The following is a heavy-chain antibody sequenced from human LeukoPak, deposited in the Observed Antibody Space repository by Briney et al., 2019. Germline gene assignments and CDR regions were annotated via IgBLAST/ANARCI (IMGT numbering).Heavy chain of an antibody. CDR1: GFTFSSYW. CDR3: TREGMFFDY. D-gene: IGHD3-10*02. Sequence: GGSLRLSCAASGFTFSSYWMHWVRQAPGKGLVWVSRIKSDGSSTGYADSVKGRFTISRDNAKSTLFLQMDSLRAEDTAVYYCTREGMFFDYWGHGTLVTVSS. CDR2: IKSDGSST. V-gene: IGHV3-74*01. J-gene: IGHJ4*01.